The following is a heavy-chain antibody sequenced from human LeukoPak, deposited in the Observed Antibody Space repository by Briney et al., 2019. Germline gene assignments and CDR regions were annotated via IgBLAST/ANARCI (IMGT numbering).Heavy chain of an antibody. CDR2: IYYSGST. J-gene: IGHJ4*02. D-gene: IGHD1-26*01. CDR3: ARGGAGGDPYYFDY. V-gene: IGHV4-59*01. Sequence: SETLSLTCTVSGGSISSYYWSWIRQPPGKGLEWIGYIYYSGSTNYNPSLKSRVTISVDTSKNQFSLKLSSVTAADTAVYYCARGGAGGDPYYFDYWGQGTLVTVSS. CDR1: GGSISSYY.